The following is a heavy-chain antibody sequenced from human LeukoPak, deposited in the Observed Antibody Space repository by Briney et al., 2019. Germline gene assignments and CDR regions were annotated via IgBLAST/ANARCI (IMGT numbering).Heavy chain of an antibody. J-gene: IGHJ4*02. D-gene: IGHD6-13*01. CDR3: ARQPAAAGRIDY. CDR1: GYSFSSYW. Sequence: GESLKISCKGSGYSFSSYWIGWVRQMPGKGLEWMGIIYPGDSGTRYSPSFQGQVTISADKSISTAHLQWSSLKASDTAVYYCARQPAAAGRIDYWGQGTLVTVSS. CDR2: IYPGDSGT. V-gene: IGHV5-51*01.